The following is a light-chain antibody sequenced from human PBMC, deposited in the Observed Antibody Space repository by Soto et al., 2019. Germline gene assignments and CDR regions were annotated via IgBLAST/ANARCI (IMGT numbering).Light chain of an antibody. Sequence: QSVLAQPASVSLSPGQSITISCSGTRSDIGSYNYVAWYQQFPGKTPKILIYGVSNRPSGVSSRFSGSKSGNTASLTISGLQAEDEADYYCISYTGSSTSYVFGSGTKVTVL. CDR3: ISYTGSSTSYV. J-gene: IGLJ1*01. CDR2: GVS. V-gene: IGLV2-14*01. CDR1: RSDIGSYNY.